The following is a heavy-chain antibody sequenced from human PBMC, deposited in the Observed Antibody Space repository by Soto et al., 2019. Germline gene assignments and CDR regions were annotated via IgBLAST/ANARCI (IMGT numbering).Heavy chain of an antibody. CDR2: ISVYNGNT. CDR1: VYTLTSYG. V-gene: IGHV1-18*03. J-gene: IGHJ4*02. CDR3: ARDPSNASGNKVYLDY. D-gene: IGHD2-2*01. Sequence: VASVKVSCKASVYTLTSYGISWVRQAPGQRLERMGWISVYNGNTNYAQKLQRRVTMTTDTSTSTAYLELRCLRSDHLGVYYRARDPSNASGNKVYLDYWGQGTSVTGS.